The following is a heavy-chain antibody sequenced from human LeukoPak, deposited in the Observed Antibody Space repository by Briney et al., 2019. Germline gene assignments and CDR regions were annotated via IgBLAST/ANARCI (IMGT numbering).Heavy chain of an antibody. D-gene: IGHD3-10*01. CDR3: AGALGVELPPRNYYYYGMDV. J-gene: IGHJ6*02. Sequence: GASVKVSCKASGYTFTSYGISWVRQAPGQGLEWMGWISAYNGNTNYAQKLQGRVTMTTDTSTSTAYMELRSLRSDDTAVYYCAGALGVELPPRNYYYYGMDVWGQGTTVTVSS. V-gene: IGHV1-18*01. CDR1: GYTFTSYG. CDR2: ISAYNGNT.